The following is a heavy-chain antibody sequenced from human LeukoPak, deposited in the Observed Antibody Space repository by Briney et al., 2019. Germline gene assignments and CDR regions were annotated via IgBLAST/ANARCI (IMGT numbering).Heavy chain of an antibody. V-gene: IGHV1-2*02. J-gene: IGHJ4*02. D-gene: IGHD3-9*01. CDR1: EYSFNDYY. Sequence: ASVKVSCKTSEYSFNDYYLHWVRQAPGQGLEWMGWINPNSGRTHYAPKFQGRVTLTTDTSITTAYMELSSLISGDTALYYCARDSSDILTGYYHFWGQGTLVTVSS. CDR2: INPNSGRT. CDR3: ARDSSDILTGYYHF.